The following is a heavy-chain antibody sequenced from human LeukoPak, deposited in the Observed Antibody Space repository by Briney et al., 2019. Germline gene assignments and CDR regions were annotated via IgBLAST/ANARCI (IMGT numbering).Heavy chain of an antibody. CDR1: GGSIRNYF. D-gene: IGHD3-22*01. CDR3: ARESKSYDGSGFYHDY. CDR2: IYTSGST. J-gene: IGHJ4*02. V-gene: IGHV4-4*07. Sequence: SETLSLTCSVSGGSIRNYFWSWIRQPAGKGLEWIGRIYTSGSTDYNPSLRSRVTMSVDTSRNQFSLRLTSMTAADTAVYYSARESKSYDGSGFYHDYWGQGTLVAVSS.